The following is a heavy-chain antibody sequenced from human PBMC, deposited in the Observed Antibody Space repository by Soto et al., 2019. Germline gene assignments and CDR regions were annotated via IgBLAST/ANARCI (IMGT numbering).Heavy chain of an antibody. CDR1: GGSITSYY. V-gene: IGHV4-59*01. Sequence: SETLSLTCTVSGGSITSYYWSWIRQPPGKGLEWIGYIFDSGSTNYNPSLKSRVTISADTSKNQFSLILSSVTAADTAVYYCARMGFTVTTKIDYWGQGTLVTVSS. J-gene: IGHJ4*02. CDR2: IFDSGST. CDR3: ARMGFTVTTKIDY. D-gene: IGHD4-17*01.